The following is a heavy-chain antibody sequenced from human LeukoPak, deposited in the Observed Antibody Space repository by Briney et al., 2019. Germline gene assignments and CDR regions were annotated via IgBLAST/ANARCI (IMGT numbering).Heavy chain of an antibody. V-gene: IGHV1-18*01. Sequence: ASVKVSCKASGYTFTSYGISWVRQAPGQGLEWMGWMSAYNGNTNYAQKLQGRVTMTTDTSTSTAYMELRSLRSDDTAVYYCARDRPGYSSSWPQGRMGYWGQGTLVTVSS. J-gene: IGHJ4*02. D-gene: IGHD6-13*01. CDR3: ARDRPGYSSSWPQGRMGY. CDR1: GYTFTSYG. CDR2: MSAYNGNT.